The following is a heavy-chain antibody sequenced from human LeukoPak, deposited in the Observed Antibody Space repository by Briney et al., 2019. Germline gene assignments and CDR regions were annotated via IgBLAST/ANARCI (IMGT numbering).Heavy chain of an antibody. CDR3: ARPPSYSYYYYYMDV. Sequence: PGGSLRLSCAASGFTFNNYWMSWVRQAPGKGLEWVANIKQDGSQKYYVDSMKGRFTLSRDNAKNSLYLQMNSLRAEDTALYYCARPPSYSYYYYYMDVWGKGTTVTVSS. CDR2: IKQDGSQK. V-gene: IGHV3-7*03. D-gene: IGHD1-26*01. J-gene: IGHJ6*03. CDR1: GFTFNNYW.